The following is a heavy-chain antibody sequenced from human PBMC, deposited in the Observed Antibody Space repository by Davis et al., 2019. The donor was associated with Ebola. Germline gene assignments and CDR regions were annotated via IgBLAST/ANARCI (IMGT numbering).Heavy chain of an antibody. CDR1: GYTFTSYG. CDR3: ARDGARGYSRRLYYYYGMDV. V-gene: IGHV1-18*04. D-gene: IGHD6-13*01. Sequence: ASVKVSCKASGYTFTSYGISWVRQAPGQGLEWMGWISAYNGNTNYAQKLQGSVTMTTDTSTSTAYMELRSLRSDDTAVDYCARDGARGYSRRLYYYYGMDVWGQGTTVTVSS. CDR2: ISAYNGNT. J-gene: IGHJ6*02.